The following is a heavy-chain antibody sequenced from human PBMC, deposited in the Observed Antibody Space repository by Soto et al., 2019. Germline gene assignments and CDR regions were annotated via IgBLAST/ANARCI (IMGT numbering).Heavy chain of an antibody. CDR3: ARGAYSSSRLNWYFDL. CDR2: ISGSGGST. Sequence: GGSLRLSCAASGFTFSSYAMSWVRQAPGKGLEWVSAISGSGGSTYYADSVKGRFTISRDNAKNSLYLQMNSLRAEDTAVYYCARGAYSSSRLNWYFDLWGRGTLVTVSS. V-gene: IGHV3-23*01. J-gene: IGHJ2*01. D-gene: IGHD6-6*01. CDR1: GFTFSSYA.